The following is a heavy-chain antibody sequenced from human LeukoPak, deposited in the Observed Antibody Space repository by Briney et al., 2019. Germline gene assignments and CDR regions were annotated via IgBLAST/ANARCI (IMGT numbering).Heavy chain of an antibody. Sequence: GGSLRLSCAASGFTFSSYAMRWVRQAPGKGLEGGTDISGSGGSKYYADSVTRRFTISRDNSKNTLYLQMNSLRAEDTAVYYCAKGLWFGELSWFDHWGQGTLVTVSS. J-gene: IGHJ5*02. CDR2: ISGSGGSK. D-gene: IGHD3-10*01. CDR3: AKGLWFGELSWFDH. V-gene: IGHV3-23*01. CDR1: GFTFSSYA.